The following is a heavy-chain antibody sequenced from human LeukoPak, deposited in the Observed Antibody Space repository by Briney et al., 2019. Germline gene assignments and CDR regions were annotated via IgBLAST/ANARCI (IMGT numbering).Heavy chain of an antibody. CDR2: ISYSGNT. J-gene: IGHJ4*02. Sequence: SETLSLTCTVSGGSIGGIISYWGWVRQPPGKGLEWLGSISYSGNTYYNPSLNSRVKISVDMSKNQLYLKLNSVTAADTAIYYCARTLHPPNLNWYFDYWGQGILVTVSS. V-gene: IGHV4-39*07. D-gene: IGHD1-1*01. CDR1: GGSIGGIISY. CDR3: ARTLHPPNLNWYFDY.